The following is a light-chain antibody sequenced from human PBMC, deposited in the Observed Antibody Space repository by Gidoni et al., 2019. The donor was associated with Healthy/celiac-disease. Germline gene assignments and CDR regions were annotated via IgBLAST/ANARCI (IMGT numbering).Light chain of an antibody. CDR2: DVR. V-gene: IGLV2-14*03. CDR1: SSDLGGYNY. J-gene: IGLJ2*01. CDR3: SSYTSSSTLVV. Sequence: QSALTQPASVSASPVQSITISCTGTSSDLGGYNYVSWYQQHPGKAPKLMIYDVRNRPSGVSNRFSGSKSGNTASLTISGLQAEDEADYYCSSYTSSSTLVVFGGGTKLTVL.